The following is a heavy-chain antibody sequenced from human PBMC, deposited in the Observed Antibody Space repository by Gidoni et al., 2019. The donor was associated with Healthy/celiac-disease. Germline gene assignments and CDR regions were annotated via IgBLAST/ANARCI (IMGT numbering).Heavy chain of an antibody. D-gene: IGHD3-22*01. CDR2: IWYDGSNK. Sequence: QVQLVESGGGVVQPGRSLRLSCAASGFTFSSYGMHWVRQAPGKGLEWVAVIWYDGSNKYYADSVKGRFTISRDNSKNTLYLQMNSLRAEDTAVYYCARDKYYYDSSGYYNDAFDIWGQGTMVTVSS. J-gene: IGHJ3*02. CDR3: ARDKYYYDSSGYYNDAFDI. CDR1: GFTFSSYG. V-gene: IGHV3-33*01.